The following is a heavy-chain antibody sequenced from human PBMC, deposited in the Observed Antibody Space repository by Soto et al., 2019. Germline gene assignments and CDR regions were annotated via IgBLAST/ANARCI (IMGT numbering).Heavy chain of an antibody. D-gene: IGHD6-13*01. CDR1: GFTFSDYY. CDR2: ISGSGGST. CDR3: AKDQGSSWYEIDY. V-gene: IGHV3-23*01. J-gene: IGHJ4*02. Sequence: GGSLRLSCAASGFTFSDYYMSWIRQAPGKGLEWVSYISGSGGSTYYADSVKGRFTISRDNSKNTLYLQMNSLRAEDTAVYYCAKDQGSSWYEIDYWGQGTLVTVSS.